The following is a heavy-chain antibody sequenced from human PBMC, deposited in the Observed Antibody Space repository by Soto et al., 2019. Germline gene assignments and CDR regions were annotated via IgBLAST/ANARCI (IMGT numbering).Heavy chain of an antibody. CDR1: GYSFTSYW. CDR3: ARQRGSYLDAFDI. J-gene: IGHJ3*02. D-gene: IGHD1-26*01. CDR2: LYPGDSDT. V-gene: IGHV5-51*01. Sequence: GESLKISCKGSGYSFTSYWIGWVRQMPGKGLEWMGILYPGDSDTRYSPSFQGQVTISADKSISTAYLQWSSLKASDTAMFYCARQRGSYLDAFDIWGQGTMVTVSS.